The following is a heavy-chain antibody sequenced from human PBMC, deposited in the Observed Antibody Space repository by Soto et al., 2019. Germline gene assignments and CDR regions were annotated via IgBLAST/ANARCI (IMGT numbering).Heavy chain of an antibody. V-gene: IGHV4-31*03. CDR2: IYYSGST. D-gene: IGHD2-2*01. Sequence: QVQLQESGPGLVKPSQTLSLTCTVSGGSISSGGYYWSWIRQHPGKGLEWIGFIYYSGSTYYNPSLKSRVTISVDTSKNQFSLKLSSVTAADTAVYYCARSSTSANYFDYWGQGTLVTVSS. CDR1: GGSISSGGYY. CDR3: ARSSTSANYFDY. J-gene: IGHJ4*02.